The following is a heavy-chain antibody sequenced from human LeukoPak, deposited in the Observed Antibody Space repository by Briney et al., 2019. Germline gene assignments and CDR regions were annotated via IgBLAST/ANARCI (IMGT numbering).Heavy chain of an antibody. V-gene: IGHV4-59*01. D-gene: IGHD2-15*01. CDR1: GDSMNSYY. CDR2: IYYSGYT. CDR3: ARFCNGGSCPDY. J-gene: IGHJ4*02. Sequence: PSETLSLTCTVFGDSMNSYYWTWIRQPPGKGLEWIGYIYYSGYTNYNPSLKSRLTMSVDTSKKQVSLKLTSVTAEDTAVYYCARFCNGGSCPDYWGQGTLVTVSS.